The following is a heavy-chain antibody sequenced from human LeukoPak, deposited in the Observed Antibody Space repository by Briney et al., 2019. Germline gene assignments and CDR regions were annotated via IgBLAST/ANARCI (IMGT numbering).Heavy chain of an antibody. D-gene: IGHD2-2*01. CDR2: ISGSGGST. CDR1: GFTFSSYA. J-gene: IGHJ4*02. Sequence: PGGSLRLSCAASGFTFSSYAMSWVRQAPGKGLEWVSAISGSGGSTYYADSVKGRFTISRDNSKNTLYLQMNSLRAEDTAVYYCAKDPRDIVVVPAAMKAPDLGYWGQGTLVTVSS. CDR3: AKDPRDIVVVPAAMKAPDLGY. V-gene: IGHV3-23*01.